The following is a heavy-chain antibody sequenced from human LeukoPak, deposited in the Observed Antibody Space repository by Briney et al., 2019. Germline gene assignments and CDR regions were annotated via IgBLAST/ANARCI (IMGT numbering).Heavy chain of an antibody. CDR1: GYSISSGYY. CDR2: IYNSGST. J-gene: IGHJ3*02. Sequence: PSQTLSLTCTVSGYSISSGYYWAWIRPPPRKGLEWIGCIYNSGSTYYNPSLKSRVTISVDTSKNQFSLKLSSVTAADTAVYFCARGPYSYDSSGAFDIWGQGTMVTVSS. CDR3: ARGPYSYDSSGAFDI. D-gene: IGHD3-22*01. V-gene: IGHV4-38-2*02.